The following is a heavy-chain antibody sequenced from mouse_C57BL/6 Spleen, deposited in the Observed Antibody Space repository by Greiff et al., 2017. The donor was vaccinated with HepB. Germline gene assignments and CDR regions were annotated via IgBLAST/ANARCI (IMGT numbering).Heavy chain of an antibody. D-gene: IGHD2-14*01. CDR3: AREGNRVYYAMDY. V-gene: IGHV1-64*01. CDR2: IHPNSGST. CDR1: GYTFTSYW. J-gene: IGHJ4*01. Sequence: VQLQQSGAELVKPGASVKLSCKASGYTFTSYWMHRVKQRPGQGLEWIGMIHPNSGSTNYNEKFKSKATLTVDKSSSTAYMQLSSLTSEDSAVYYCAREGNRVYYAMDYWGQGTSVTVSS.